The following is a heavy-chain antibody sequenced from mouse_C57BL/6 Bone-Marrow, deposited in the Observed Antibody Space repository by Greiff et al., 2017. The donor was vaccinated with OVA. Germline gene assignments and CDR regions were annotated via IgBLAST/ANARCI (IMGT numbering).Heavy chain of an antibody. V-gene: IGHV1-72*01. Sequence: QVQLQQPGAELVKPGASVKLSCKASGYTFTSYWMHWVKQRPGRGLEWIGRIDPNSGGTKYNEKFKSKATLTADKPSSTAYMQLSSLTSEDSAVYYCAREKLRGFYYAMDYWGQGTSVTVSS. J-gene: IGHJ4*01. CDR1: GYTFTSYW. D-gene: IGHD1-1*01. CDR2: IDPNSGGT. CDR3: AREKLRGFYYAMDY.